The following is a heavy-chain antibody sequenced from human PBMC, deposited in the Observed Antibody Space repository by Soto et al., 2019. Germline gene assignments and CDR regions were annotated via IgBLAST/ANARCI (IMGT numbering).Heavy chain of an antibody. Sequence: QVQLVQSGAEVKKPGASVKVSCKASGFTFSTNDINWVRQAPGQGLQWMGWMNANVDDTDSPQEFTGRVTMTWNASISTAYMELSNLKSDDTAVYYCAREVVDGSSLWLDPWGQGTLVTVSS. D-gene: IGHD3-10*01. CDR1: GFTFSTND. CDR2: MNANVDDT. CDR3: AREVVDGSSLWLDP. J-gene: IGHJ5*02. V-gene: IGHV1-8*01.